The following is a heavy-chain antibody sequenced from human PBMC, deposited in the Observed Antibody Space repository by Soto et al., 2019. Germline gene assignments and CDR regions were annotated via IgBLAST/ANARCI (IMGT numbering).Heavy chain of an antibody. J-gene: IGHJ4*02. CDR3: ARDLKDYDFWSGYSPNWSFDY. V-gene: IGHV3-33*01. CDR2: IWYDGSNK. Sequence: PGGSLRLSCAASGFTFSSYGMHWVRQAPGKGLEWVAVIWYDGSNKYYADTVKGRFTISRDNSKNTLYLLMNSLRAEDTAVYYCARDLKDYDFWSGYSPNWSFDYWGQGTLVTVSS. D-gene: IGHD3-3*01. CDR1: GFTFSSYG.